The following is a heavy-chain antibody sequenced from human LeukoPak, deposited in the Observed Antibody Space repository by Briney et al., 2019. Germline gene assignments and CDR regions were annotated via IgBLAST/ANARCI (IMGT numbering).Heavy chain of an antibody. J-gene: IGHJ4*02. V-gene: IGHV3-9*01. CDR3: AKGRSRYSGYDFFDY. Sequence: GGSLRLSCAVSGFTFDDYAMHWVRQAPGKGLEWVSGISWNSGSIGYADSVKGRFTISRDNAKNSLYLQMNSLRAEDTALYYCAKGRSRYSGYDFFDYWGQGTLVTVSS. D-gene: IGHD5-12*01. CDR1: GFTFDDYA. CDR2: ISWNSGSI.